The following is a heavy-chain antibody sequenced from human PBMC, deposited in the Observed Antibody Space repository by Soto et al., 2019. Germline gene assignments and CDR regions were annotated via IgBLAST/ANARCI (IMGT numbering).Heavy chain of an antibody. D-gene: IGHD6-6*01. J-gene: IGHJ5*02. CDR1: GGSVSGEY. CDR2: INPRGTT. CDR3: GSGRRRHLVRSSASDWFDP. Sequence: VQLHQWGAGLLKPSETLSLTCAVYGGSVSGEYWFWIRQPPGMGLEWNGEINPRGTTIAHPTLKSRLTISGDKAVNQISLILSAVTGADTAVYFCGSGRRRHLVRSSASDWFDPWGQGTMAVVSS. V-gene: IGHV4-34*01.